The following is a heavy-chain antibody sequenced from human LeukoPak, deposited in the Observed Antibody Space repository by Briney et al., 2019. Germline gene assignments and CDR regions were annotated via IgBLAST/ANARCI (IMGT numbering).Heavy chain of an antibody. CDR1: GFTFSSYW. J-gene: IGHJ5*02. CDR3: ASCNLDYGDYYWFDP. Sequence: GRSLRLSCAASGFTFSSYWMSWVRQAPGKGLEWVANIKQDGSEKYYVDSVKGRFTISRDNAKNSLYLQMNSLRAEDTAVYYCASCNLDYGDYYWFDPWGQGTLVTVSS. CDR2: IKQDGSEK. D-gene: IGHD4-17*01. V-gene: IGHV3-7*01.